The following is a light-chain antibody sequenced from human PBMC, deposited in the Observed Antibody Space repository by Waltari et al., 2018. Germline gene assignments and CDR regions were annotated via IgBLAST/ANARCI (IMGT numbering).Light chain of an antibody. CDR2: ADS. CDR3: QQSYSSPYT. J-gene: IGKJ2*01. V-gene: IGKV1-39*01. Sequence: DIQMTQSPSSLSASVGDRVTITCRASQSIRNYLNWYQQKPGKVSELLIYADSSLQGGVPSRFSGSGSVTEFTLTISSLQPEDFATYYCQQSYSSPYTFGQGTTLHIK. CDR1: QSIRNY.